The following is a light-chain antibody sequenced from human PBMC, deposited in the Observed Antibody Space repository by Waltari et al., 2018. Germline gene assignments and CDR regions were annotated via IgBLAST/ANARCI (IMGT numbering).Light chain of an antibody. Sequence: QSVLTQPPSVSGAPGQRVSISCTGSSSHIGTGFEVHWYQQLPGTAPKLLIYGDTNRPSGVPDRFSGSKSGTSASLAITGLQADDEADYYCQSFDSSLSGWVFGGGTKLTIL. J-gene: IGLJ3*02. CDR2: GDT. CDR1: SSHIGTGFE. V-gene: IGLV1-40*01. CDR3: QSFDSSLSGWV.